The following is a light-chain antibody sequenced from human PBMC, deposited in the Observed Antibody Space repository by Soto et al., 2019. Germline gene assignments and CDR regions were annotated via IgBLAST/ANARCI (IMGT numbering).Light chain of an antibody. CDR3: CSYAGNTYV. J-gene: IGLJ1*01. CDR2: EVG. V-gene: IGLV2-11*01. Sequence: QSALTQPRSVSGSPGQSVTISCTGTNRDVGGYNSVSWYQQHPGKAPRLMIYEVGRGPSGVPDRFFGSKPGNTASLTISGLQAEDEADYYCCSYAGNTYVFGTGTKLTVL. CDR1: NRDVGGYNS.